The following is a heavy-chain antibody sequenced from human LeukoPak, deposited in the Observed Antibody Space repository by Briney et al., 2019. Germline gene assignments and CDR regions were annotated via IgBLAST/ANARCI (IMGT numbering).Heavy chain of an antibody. CDR2: IIPIFGTA. Sequence: SVKVSCKASGGTFSSYAISWVRQAPGQGLEWMGGIIPIFGTANYAQKFQGRVTITTDESTSTAYMELSSLRSEDTAVYYCARDPSSLGYCSGGSCSASHWGQGTLVTVSS. J-gene: IGHJ4*02. D-gene: IGHD2-15*01. CDR1: GGTFSSYA. CDR3: ARDPSSLGYCSGGSCSASH. V-gene: IGHV1-69*05.